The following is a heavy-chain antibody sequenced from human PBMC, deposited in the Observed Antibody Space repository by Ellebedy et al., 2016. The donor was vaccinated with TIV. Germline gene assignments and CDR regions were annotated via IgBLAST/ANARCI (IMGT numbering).Heavy chain of an antibody. Sequence: PGGSLRLSCAASGFTFSSYAISWVRQAPGKGLEWVSSISGSGIGTYYADSVEGRFTISRDNSRNTLSLQMNSLRVEDTAVYYCAKGSSSSWLSDWWGQGTLVTVSS. CDR1: GFTFSSYA. J-gene: IGHJ4*02. CDR2: ISGSGIGT. V-gene: IGHV3-23*01. CDR3: AKGSSSSWLSDW. D-gene: IGHD6-13*01.